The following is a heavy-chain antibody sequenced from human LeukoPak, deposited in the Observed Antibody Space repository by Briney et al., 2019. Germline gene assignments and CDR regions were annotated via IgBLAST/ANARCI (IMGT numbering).Heavy chain of an antibody. CDR2: IRTTAEGAKYA. V-gene: IGHV3-48*02. CDR1: GFSFTDYP. CDR3: AKDWRGYRNGADD. D-gene: IGHD5-18*01. J-gene: IGHJ4*02. Sequence: GGSLRLSCATSGFSFTDYPMNWVRQAPGKGLEWISNIRTTAEGAKYAYYADSVKGRFTVSRDNAKNSLYLQMNSLRDEDTAVYYCAKDWRGYRNGADDWGQGTLVTVSS.